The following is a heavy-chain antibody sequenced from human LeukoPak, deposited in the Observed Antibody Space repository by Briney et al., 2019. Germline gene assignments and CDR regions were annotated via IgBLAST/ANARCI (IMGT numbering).Heavy chain of an antibody. V-gene: IGHV4-34*01. CDR3: ARRGIAAHLHGYRY. J-gene: IGHJ4*02. D-gene: IGHD6-13*01. Sequence: SGTLSLTCAVYGGSFSGYYWSWIRQPPGKGLEWIGEINHSGSTNYNPSLKSRVTISVDTSKNQFSLKLSSVTAADTAVYYCARRGIAAHLHGYRYWGQGTLVTVSS. CDR1: GGSFSGYY. CDR2: INHSGST.